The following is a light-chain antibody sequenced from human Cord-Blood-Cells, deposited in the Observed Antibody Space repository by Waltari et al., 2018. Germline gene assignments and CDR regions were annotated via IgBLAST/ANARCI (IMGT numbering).Light chain of an antibody. V-gene: IGLV2-8*01. CDR2: EVS. CDR1: SSDDGGYNC. CDR3: SSYAGSNNYV. J-gene: IGLJ1*01. Sequence: QSALTQPRPASGSPGPTVTISCSGTSSDDGGYNCVPWYQQHPGKAPKLMIYEVSKRPSGVPDRFSGSKSGNTASLTVSGLQAEDEADYYCSSYAGSNNYVFGTGTKVTVL.